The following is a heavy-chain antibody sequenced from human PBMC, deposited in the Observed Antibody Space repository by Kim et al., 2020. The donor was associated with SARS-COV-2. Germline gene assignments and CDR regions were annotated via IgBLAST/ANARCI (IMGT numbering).Heavy chain of an antibody. CDR2: IIPIFGTA. CDR1: GGTFSSYA. CDR3: ARAMESGESVGYYYYGMDV. D-gene: IGHD1-26*01. V-gene: IGHV1-69*13. Sequence: SVKVSCKASGGTFSSYAISWVRQAPGQGLEWMGGIIPIFGTANYAQKFQGRVTITADESTSTAYMELSSLRSEDTAVYYCARAMESGESVGYYYYGMDVWGQGTTVTVSS. J-gene: IGHJ6*02.